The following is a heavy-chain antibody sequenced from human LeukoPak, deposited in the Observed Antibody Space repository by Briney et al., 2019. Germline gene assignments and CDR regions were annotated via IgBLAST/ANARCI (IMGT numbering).Heavy chain of an antibody. J-gene: IGHJ6*03. V-gene: IGHV3-53*01. Sequence: PGGSLRLSCVASGFTFSSNYMSWVRQAPGKGLEWVSVIYSGGSTYYADSVKGRFTISRDNSKNTLYLQMNSLRAEGTAVYYCASGSGSYRTPYYYMDVWGTGTTVTVSS. CDR1: GFTFSSNY. CDR2: IYSGGST. D-gene: IGHD3-10*01. CDR3: ASGSGSYRTPYYYMDV.